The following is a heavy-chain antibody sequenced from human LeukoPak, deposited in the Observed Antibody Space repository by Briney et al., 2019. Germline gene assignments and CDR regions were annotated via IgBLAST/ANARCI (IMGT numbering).Heavy chain of an antibody. D-gene: IGHD6-13*01. CDR3: ARGSGYSIKGYYYYYGMDV. CDR1: GYTFTSYG. V-gene: IGHV1-18*01. J-gene: IGHJ6*02. Sequence: ASVKVSCKASGYTFTSYGISWVRQAPGQGLEWMGWISAYNGNTNYAQKLQGRVTMTTDTSTSTAYTELRSLRSDDTAVYYCARGSGYSIKGYYYYYGMDVWGQGTTVTVSS. CDR2: ISAYNGNT.